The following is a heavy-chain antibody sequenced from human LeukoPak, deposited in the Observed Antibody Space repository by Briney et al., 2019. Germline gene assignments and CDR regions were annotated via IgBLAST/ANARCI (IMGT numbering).Heavy chain of an antibody. CDR1: GFTFSGYG. Sequence: GGSLRLSCAASGFTFSGYGMHWVRQAPGKGLEWVSGIYSDGSTYYADSVKGRFTISRDNSKNTLYLQMNSLRAEDTAVYYCARGSYCSGGSCYPLFDYWGQGTLVTVSS. CDR3: ARGSYCSGGSCYPLFDY. V-gene: IGHV3-53*01. J-gene: IGHJ4*02. CDR2: IYSDGST. D-gene: IGHD2-15*01.